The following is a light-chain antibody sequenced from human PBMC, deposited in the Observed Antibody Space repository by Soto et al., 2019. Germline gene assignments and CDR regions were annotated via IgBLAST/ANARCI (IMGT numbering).Light chain of an antibody. CDR2: DAS. V-gene: IGKV3D-20*01. J-gene: IGKJ1*01. CDR1: QSISNSY. Sequence: DIVLTQSPVTLSLSPGEGATLSCGASQSISNSYVAWYQQKRGLAPRLLIYDASKRATGIPDRFSGRGSGTDFTLTISRLEPEDFAVYYCQQYGSSPRTFGQGTKVEIK. CDR3: QQYGSSPRT.